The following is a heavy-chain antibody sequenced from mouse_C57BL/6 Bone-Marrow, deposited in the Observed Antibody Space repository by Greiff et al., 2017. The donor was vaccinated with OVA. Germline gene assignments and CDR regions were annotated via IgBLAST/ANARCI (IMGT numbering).Heavy chain of an antibody. Sequence: EVKVVESGGGLVKPGGSLKLSCAASGFTFSSYAMSWVRQTPEKRLEWVATISDGGSYTYYPDNVKGRFTISRDNAKNNLYLQMSHLKSEDTAMYYCARDRISSSMDYWGQGTSVTVSS. CDR2: ISDGGSYT. CDR3: ARDRISSSMDY. CDR1: GFTFSSYA. V-gene: IGHV5-4*01. J-gene: IGHJ4*01.